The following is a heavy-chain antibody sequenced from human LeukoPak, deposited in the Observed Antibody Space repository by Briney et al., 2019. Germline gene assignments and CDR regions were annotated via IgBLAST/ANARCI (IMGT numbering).Heavy chain of an antibody. V-gene: IGHV1-3*01. CDR2: INAGNGNT. Sequence: ASVKVSCKASGYTFTSYAMHWVRQAPGQRLEWMGWINAGNGNTKYSREFQGRVTITRDTSASTAYMELRSLRSDDTAVYYCAREPRFFTMVRGDSFWGQGTLVTVSS. CDR3: AREPRFFTMVRGDSF. J-gene: IGHJ4*02. D-gene: IGHD3-10*01. CDR1: GYTFTSYA.